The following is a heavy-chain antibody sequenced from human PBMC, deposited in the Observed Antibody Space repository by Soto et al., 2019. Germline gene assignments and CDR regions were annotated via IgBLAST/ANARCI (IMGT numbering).Heavy chain of an antibody. CDR3: ARSEEDSDYYYYGMDV. Sequence: PSQTLSLTCAISGDSVSSTTASWNWIRQSPSRGLEWLGRTYYRSRWYSDYAVSVRSRIDINADTSKNQVSLQLNSVTPEDTAVYYCARSEEDSDYYYYGMDVWGQGTTVTVSS. V-gene: IGHV6-1*01. CDR1: GDSVSSTTAS. D-gene: IGHD2-15*01. J-gene: IGHJ6*02. CDR2: TYYRSRWYS.